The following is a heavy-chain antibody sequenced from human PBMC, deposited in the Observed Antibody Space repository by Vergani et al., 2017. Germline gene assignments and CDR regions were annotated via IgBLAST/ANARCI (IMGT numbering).Heavy chain of an antibody. V-gene: IGHV4-39*01. CDR2: IYYSGST. CDR1: GGSISSSSYY. CDR3: ARGIAVAGTVYYFDY. Sequence: QLQLQESGPGLVKPSETLSLTCTVSGGSISSSSYYWGWIRQPPGKGLEWIGSIYYSGSTYYNPSLKSRVTISVDTSTNQFSLKLSSVTAADTAVYYCARGIAVAGTVYYFDYWGQGTLVTVSS. J-gene: IGHJ4*02. D-gene: IGHD6-19*01.